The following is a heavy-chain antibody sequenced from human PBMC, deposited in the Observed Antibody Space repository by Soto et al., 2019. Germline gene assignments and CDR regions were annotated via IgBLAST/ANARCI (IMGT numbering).Heavy chain of an antibody. CDR1: GFTFSGHA. CDR3: ARDGQGLAPYALDV. D-gene: IGHD6-19*01. Sequence: QVQLVESGGGVAQPGRSLRLSCTVYGFTFSGHAMHWVRQAPVKGLEWVTQIWYDGSNKYYAESVKGRFTISRDNSKNTLYLQMNSLRVEDTAVYYCARDGQGLAPYALDVWGQGTSVTVSS. J-gene: IGHJ6*02. V-gene: IGHV3-33*01. CDR2: IWYDGSNK.